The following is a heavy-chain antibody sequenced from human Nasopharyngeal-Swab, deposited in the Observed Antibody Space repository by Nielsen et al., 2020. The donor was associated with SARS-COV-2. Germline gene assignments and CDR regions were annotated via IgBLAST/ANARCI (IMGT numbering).Heavy chain of an antibody. J-gene: IGHJ6*02. Sequence: ASVNVSCKASGYTFTGYYMHWVRQAPGQGLEWMGWINPNSGGTNYAQKFQGRVTMTRDTSISTAYMELSRLRSDDTAVYYCARRYYYYYYGMDVWGQGTTVTVSS. CDR2: INPNSGGT. CDR1: GYTFTGYY. CDR3: ARRYYYYYYGMDV. V-gene: IGHV1-2*02.